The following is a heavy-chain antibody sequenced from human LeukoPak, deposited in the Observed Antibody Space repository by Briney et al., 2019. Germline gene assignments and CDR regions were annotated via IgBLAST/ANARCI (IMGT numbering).Heavy chain of an antibody. D-gene: IGHD3-22*01. CDR2: ISTTGSTV. CDR1: GFSFGGYE. Sequence: PGGSLRLSCAASGFSFGGYEMNWVRQAPGKGLEWVSYISTTGSTVYYADSVEGRFTISRDNAENLLYLQMNSLRAEDAAVYYCAKDFPHYYESSHGMDAWGQGTTVTVSS. J-gene: IGHJ6*02. CDR3: AKDFPHYYESSHGMDA. V-gene: IGHV3-48*03.